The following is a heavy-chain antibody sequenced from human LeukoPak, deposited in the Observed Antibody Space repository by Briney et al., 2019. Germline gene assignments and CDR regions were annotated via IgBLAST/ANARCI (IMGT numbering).Heavy chain of an antibody. J-gene: IGHJ4*02. CDR2: INAGNGNT. CDR1: RYTFPNYA. V-gene: IGHV1-3*01. D-gene: IGHD6-19*01. CDR3: ARGAGTYTFGPPDH. Sequence: ASVKVSCKASRYTFPNYAIHSVRQAPGQRLEWMGWINAGNGNTKYSQRFQGRVTLTRDTSASTAYMELNSLRSEGTAVYYCARGAGTYTFGPPDHWGRGTLVTVSS.